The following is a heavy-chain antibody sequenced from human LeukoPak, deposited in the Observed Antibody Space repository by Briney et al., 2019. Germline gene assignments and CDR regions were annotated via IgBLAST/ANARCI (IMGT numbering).Heavy chain of an antibody. CDR2: INPSGGTT. Sequence: ASVKVSCKASGYIFTRYYMHWVRQAPGQGLEWMGIINPSGGTTSYAQKFQGRVTMTWDTSTSTVFLDLSSLKSEDTAIYYCARDLIAATGVRPHYFDYWGQGTLVTVS. CDR3: ARDLIAATGVRPHYFDY. D-gene: IGHD2-15*01. J-gene: IGHJ4*02. V-gene: IGHV1-46*01. CDR1: GYIFTRYY.